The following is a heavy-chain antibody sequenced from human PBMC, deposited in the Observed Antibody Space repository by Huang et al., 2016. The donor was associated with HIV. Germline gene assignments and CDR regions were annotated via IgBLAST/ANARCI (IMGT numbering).Heavy chain of an antibody. CDR1: GFTFSNAW. D-gene: IGHD4-17*01. CDR2: IKSKTDGWTK. J-gene: IGHJ3*02. CDR3: TTDRDYGDYVADAFDI. V-gene: IGHV3-15*01. Sequence: EVQLVESGGGLVKPGGSLRLSCAASGFTFSNAWMSWVGQAPGKGRGWVGRIKSKTDGWTKDYAAPVKGRCTISRDDSKNTQYLQKNTLKTEDAALYYCTTDRDYGDYVADAFDIWGQGTMVTVSS.